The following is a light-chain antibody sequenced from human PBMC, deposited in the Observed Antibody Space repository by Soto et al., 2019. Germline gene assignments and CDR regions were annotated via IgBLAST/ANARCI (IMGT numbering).Light chain of an antibody. J-gene: IGKJ1*01. CDR2: GAS. CDR3: QQYGSSPVT. Sequence: EIVLTQSPGTLSLSPGERATLSCRASQSFSSSYLSWYQQQPGQAPRLLIYGASSRATGIPDRFSGSGSGTDFTLTISRLEPEDFAVYYCQQYGSSPVTFGQGTKVDIK. CDR1: QSFSSSY. V-gene: IGKV3-20*01.